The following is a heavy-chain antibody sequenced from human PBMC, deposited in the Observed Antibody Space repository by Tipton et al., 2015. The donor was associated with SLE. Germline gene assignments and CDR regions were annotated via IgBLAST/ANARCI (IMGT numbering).Heavy chain of an antibody. Sequence: LRLSCAASGFTFSDSTLHWVRQASGKGLEWVGRIRNNRNNYATTYSASVKGRFTISRDDSKNTAYLQMNSLKTEDTATYYCTRQEDMGTYYRHGFDIWGQGTVVTVSS. CDR1: GFTFSDST. CDR3: TRQEDMGTYYRHGFDI. CDR2: IRNNRNNYAT. V-gene: IGHV3-73*01. D-gene: IGHD1-26*01. J-gene: IGHJ3*02.